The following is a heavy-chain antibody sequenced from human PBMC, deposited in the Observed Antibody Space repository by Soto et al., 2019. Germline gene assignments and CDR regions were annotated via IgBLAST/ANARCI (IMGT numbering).Heavy chain of an antibody. J-gene: IGHJ6*02. CDR3: ARDLCPLGSGSPCPTFGLDV. V-gene: IGHV1-2*02. D-gene: IGHD3-10*01. Sequence: QLQLVQSGSEVKPPGASVKVSCKASGYSFTGHYMHWVRQVSGERLEHLGWLRSDNGGTYYAPKFQGRVTSTTDTSTSTASMKLTGLQSDETAVYFCARDLCPLGSGSPCPTFGLDVWGQGTTVTVSS. CDR2: LRSDNGGT. CDR1: GYSFTGHY.